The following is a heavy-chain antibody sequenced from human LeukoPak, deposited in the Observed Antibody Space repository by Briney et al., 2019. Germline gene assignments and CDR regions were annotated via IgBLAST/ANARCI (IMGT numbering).Heavy chain of an antibody. CDR2: ISAYNGNT. D-gene: IGHD3-3*01. J-gene: IGHJ4*02. CDR1: GYTFTSYG. CDR3: ARDPRFLEWLLYSPPDY. Sequence: ASVKVSCKASGYTFTSYGISWVRQAPGQGLEWMEWISAYNGNTNYAQKLQGRVTMTTDTSTSTAYMELRSLRSDDTAVYYCARDPRFLEWLLYSPPDYWGQGTLVTVSS. V-gene: IGHV1-18*01.